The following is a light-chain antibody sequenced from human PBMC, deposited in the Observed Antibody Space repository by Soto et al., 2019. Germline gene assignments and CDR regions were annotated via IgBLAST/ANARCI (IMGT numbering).Light chain of an antibody. J-gene: IGKJ3*01. CDR2: GGS. CDR1: QNIHSF. Sequence: DIQMTQSPSSLAASVGERVTITCRASQNIHSFLNWYQQKPGKAPQVLIYGGSALQSGVPSRFSGRGSGTDFTLTISSLQPEDFASSFCQQSYNIPFTFGPGTRVDI. V-gene: IGKV1-39*01. CDR3: QQSYNIPFT.